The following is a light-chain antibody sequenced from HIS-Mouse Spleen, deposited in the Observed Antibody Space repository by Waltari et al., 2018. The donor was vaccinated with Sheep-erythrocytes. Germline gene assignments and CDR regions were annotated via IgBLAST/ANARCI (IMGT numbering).Light chain of an antibody. CDR1: SSDVGGYNY. J-gene: IGLJ1*01. V-gene: IGLV2-11*01. CDR3: CSYAGSYNHV. CDR2: DVS. Sequence: QSALTQPRSVSGSPGQSVTISCTGTSSDVGGYNYVSWYQQHPGKAPKLKFYDVSKRTSGVPGRFSGSKSGNPASLTISGLQAEDEADYYCCSYAGSYNHVFATGTKVTVL.